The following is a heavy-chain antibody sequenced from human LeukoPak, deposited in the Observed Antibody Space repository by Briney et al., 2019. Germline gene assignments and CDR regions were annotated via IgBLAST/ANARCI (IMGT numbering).Heavy chain of an antibody. J-gene: IGHJ4*02. CDR1: GGSFSPYY. Sequence: SETLSLTFTVYGGSFSPYYWNWIRQPPGKGLEWIGEINHRGSTTYNPSLKSRVTISLDTSKNQFSLKLSSVTAADTAVYYCARGTVTVDFDYWGQGTLVTVSS. CDR2: INHRGST. V-gene: IGHV4-34*01. CDR3: ARGTVTVDFDY. D-gene: IGHD4-17*01.